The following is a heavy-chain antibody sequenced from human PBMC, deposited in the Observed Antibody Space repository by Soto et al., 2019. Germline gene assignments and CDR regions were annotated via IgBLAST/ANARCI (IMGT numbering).Heavy chain of an antibody. CDR2: IYYSGST. V-gene: IGHV4-39*01. Sequence: SETLSLTCTVSGGSISSSSYYWGWIRQPPGKGLEWIGSIYYSGSTYYNPSLKSRVTISVDTSKNQFSLKLSSVTAADTAVYYCARHLQHTLLEGTHVWGQGTTVT. CDR1: GGSISSSSYY. J-gene: IGHJ6*02. CDR3: ARHLQHTLLEGTHV. D-gene: IGHD1-1*01.